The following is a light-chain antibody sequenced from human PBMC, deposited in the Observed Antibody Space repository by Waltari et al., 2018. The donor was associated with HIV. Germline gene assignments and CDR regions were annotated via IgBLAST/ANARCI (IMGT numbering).Light chain of an antibody. CDR3: QVWDSSGDHSYVV. CDR1: TIGSKS. V-gene: IGLV3-21*04. CDR2: DDS. Sequence: SYVLTQPPSVSVAPGKTARFPCGGTTIGSKSLHCYQYKPGQPPVLVIYDDSDRPSGIAERFSGCNSGNTATLTISRVEAGDEADYYCQVWDSSGDHSYVVFGGGTKLTVL. J-gene: IGLJ2*01.